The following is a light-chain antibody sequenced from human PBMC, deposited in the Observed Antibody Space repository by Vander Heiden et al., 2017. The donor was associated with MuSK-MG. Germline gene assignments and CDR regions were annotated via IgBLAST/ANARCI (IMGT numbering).Light chain of an antibody. CDR1: QSISSW. J-gene: IGKJ3*01. CDR3: QSGFS. Sequence: DIQMTQSPSTLSASVGDRVTITCRASQSISSWLAWYQQKPGKAPKLLIYDASSLESGVPSRFSGSGSGTEFTLTISSLQPDDFATYYCQSGFSFGPWTKVDIK. CDR2: DAS. V-gene: IGKV1-5*01.